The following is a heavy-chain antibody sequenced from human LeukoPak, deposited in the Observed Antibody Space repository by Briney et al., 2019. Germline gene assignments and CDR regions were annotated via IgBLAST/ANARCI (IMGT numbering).Heavy chain of an antibody. CDR2: ISFDGSKK. Sequence: GGSLRLSCAASRFTFGSYAMHWVRQAPVKGLEWVALISFDGSKKYYADSVKGRLTISRDNSKNTLYLEMNSLRVEDTAVYFCAREAASSVYFDYWGQGTLVTVPS. CDR3: AREAASSVYFDY. D-gene: IGHD2-8*01. CDR1: RFTFGSYA. V-gene: IGHV3-30*04. J-gene: IGHJ4*02.